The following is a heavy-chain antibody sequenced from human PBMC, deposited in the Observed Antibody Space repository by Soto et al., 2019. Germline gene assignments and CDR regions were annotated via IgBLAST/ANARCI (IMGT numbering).Heavy chain of an antibody. V-gene: IGHV4-34*01. CDR2: INHSGST. CDR1: GGNFICYY. J-gene: IGHJ4*02. D-gene: IGHD6-6*01. Sequence: SVPLSLTWAFYGGNFICYYWSWIRPHPGKGLEWIGEINHSGSTNYNPWLNRRVTVSVDRSKNQFSLKLSSVTAADTAVYYCARGPLIAARPAGQEYYFDYWGQGTLVTVSS. CDR3: ARGPLIAARPAGQEYYFDY.